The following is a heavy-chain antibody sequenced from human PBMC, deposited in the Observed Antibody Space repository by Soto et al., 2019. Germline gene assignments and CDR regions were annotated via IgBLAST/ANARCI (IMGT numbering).Heavy chain of an antibody. D-gene: IGHD6-19*01. V-gene: IGHV1-8*01. CDR2: MNPNSGNT. Sequence: ASVKVSCKASGYTFTSYDINWVRQATGQGLEWMGWMNPNSGNTGYAQKFQGRVTMTRNTSISTAYMELSSLRSEDTAVYYCARVRAGQWLVRYYGMDVWGKGSTVPVSS. CDR1: GYTFTSYD. CDR3: ARVRAGQWLVRYYGMDV. J-gene: IGHJ6*04.